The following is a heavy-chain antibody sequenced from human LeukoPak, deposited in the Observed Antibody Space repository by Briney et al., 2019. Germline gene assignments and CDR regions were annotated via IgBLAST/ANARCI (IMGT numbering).Heavy chain of an antibody. D-gene: IGHD3/OR15-3a*01. J-gene: IGHJ4*02. V-gene: IGHV4-4*07. CDR3: ARIGHQTLYY. Sequence: SETLSLTCTVSGGSISSYYWSWVRQPAGKGLEWVGRIYTTGTTNYNPSLKSRVTISVDTSNNQFSLNLRSVTAADTAFYYCARIGHQTLYYWGEGTPVTVSS. CDR1: GGSISSYY. CDR2: IYTTGTT.